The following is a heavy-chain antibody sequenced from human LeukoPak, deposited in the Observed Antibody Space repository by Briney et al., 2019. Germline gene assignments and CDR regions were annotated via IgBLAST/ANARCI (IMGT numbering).Heavy chain of an antibody. CDR2: IIPIFGTA. V-gene: IGHV1-69*13. J-gene: IGHJ5*02. D-gene: IGHD3-10*01. Sequence: GASVKVSCKASGGTFSSYAISWVRQAPGQGLEWMGGIIPIFGTANYAQKFQGRVTITADESTSTAYMELSSLRSEDTAVYYCASSTYYYGSGGRHWFDPWGQGTLVTVSS. CDR1: GGTFSSYA. CDR3: ASSTYYYGSGGRHWFDP.